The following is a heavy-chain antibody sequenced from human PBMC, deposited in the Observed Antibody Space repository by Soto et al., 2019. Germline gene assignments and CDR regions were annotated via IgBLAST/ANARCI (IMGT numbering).Heavy chain of an antibody. CDR1: GYSFTSYW. J-gene: IGHJ6*02. D-gene: IGHD3-22*01. V-gene: IGHV5-51*01. CDR3: AIGLYYYDSSGYYYDYYGMDV. Sequence: HGESLKISCKGSGYSFTSYWIGWVRQMPGKGLEWMGIIYPGDSDTRYSPSFQGQVTISADKSISTAYLQWSSLKASDTAMYYCAIGLYYYDSSGYYYDYYGMDVWGQGTTVTVSS. CDR2: IYPGDSDT.